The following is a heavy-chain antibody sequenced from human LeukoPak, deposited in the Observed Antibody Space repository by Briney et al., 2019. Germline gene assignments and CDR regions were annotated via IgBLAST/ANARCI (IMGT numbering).Heavy chain of an antibody. V-gene: IGHV1-2*02. CDR1: GYTFTGYY. J-gene: IGHJ4*02. D-gene: IGHD2-15*01. CDR3: ARGPFSGPWGPWGY. CDR2: INPNSGGT. Sequence: ASVKVSCKASGYTFTGYYMHWVRQAPGQGLKWMGWINPNSGGTNYAQKFQGRVTMTRDTSISTAYMELSRLRSDDTAVYYCARGPFSGPWGPWGYWGQGTLVTVSS.